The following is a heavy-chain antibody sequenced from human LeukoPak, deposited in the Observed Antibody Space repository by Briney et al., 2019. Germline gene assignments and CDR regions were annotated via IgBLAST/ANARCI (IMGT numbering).Heavy chain of an antibody. J-gene: IGHJ4*02. D-gene: IGHD4-23*01. Sequence: GESLRLSCAASGFTFSSYAMSWVRQAPGKGLEWVSTIRPTWGSTFYADSVKGRFTFSRDNSKDTLYLQINSLRAEDTAVYFCAKVQTTVVSPPDSWGQGTLVSGSP. CDR2: IRPTWGST. V-gene: IGHV3-23*01. CDR3: AKVQTTVVSPPDS. CDR1: GFTFSSYA.